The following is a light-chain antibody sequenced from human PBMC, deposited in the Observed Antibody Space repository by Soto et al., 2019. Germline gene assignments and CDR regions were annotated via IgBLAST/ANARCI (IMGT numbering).Light chain of an antibody. CDR2: GAS. J-gene: IGKJ1*01. V-gene: IGKV3-15*01. CDR1: QSVAGN. Sequence: EIVITQSPATLYVSPGETATLSCSASQSVAGNLAWYQQKPGQAPRLLIYGASTRATGIPGRFSGSGSGTEFTLSISSLQSEDFAVYYCQQYNNRPETFGQGTKVDIK. CDR3: QQYNNRPET.